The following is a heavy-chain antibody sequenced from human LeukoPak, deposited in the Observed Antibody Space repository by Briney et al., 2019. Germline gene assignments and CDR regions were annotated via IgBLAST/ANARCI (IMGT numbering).Heavy chain of an antibody. V-gene: IGHV3-30-3*02. CDR2: IAHDGSVK. CDR3: AKEGSSKSSSWYNY. D-gene: IGHD6-13*01. CDR1: GFTFSSYA. J-gene: IGHJ4*02. Sequence: GSLILSCAASGFTFSSYAMHWVRQAPGKGLEWVAVIAHDGSVKFYADYAKGRFTISRDNSNNGLYLQMNSLRAEDTAVYFCAKEGSSKSSSWYNYWGQGTLVTVSS.